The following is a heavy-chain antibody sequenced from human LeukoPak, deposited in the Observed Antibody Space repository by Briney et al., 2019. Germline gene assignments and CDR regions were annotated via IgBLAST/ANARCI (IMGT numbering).Heavy chain of an antibody. CDR3: ARLSPLGYNEAFDI. CDR2: IIPIFGTA. J-gene: IGHJ3*02. CDR1: GGTFSSYA. Sequence: SVKVSCKASGGTFSSYAISWVRQAPGQGLEWMGGIIPIFGTANYAQKFQGRVTITADESTSTAYMELSSLRSEDTAVYYCARLSPLGYNEAFDIWGQGTMVTVSS. V-gene: IGHV1-69*13. D-gene: IGHD1-1*01.